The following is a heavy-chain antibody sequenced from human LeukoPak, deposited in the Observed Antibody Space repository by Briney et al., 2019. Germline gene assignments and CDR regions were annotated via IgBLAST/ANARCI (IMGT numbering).Heavy chain of an antibody. J-gene: IGHJ5*02. CDR1: GGTFISYA. CDR2: IIPILGIA. Sequence: ASVTVSCKASGGTFISYAISWVRQAPGQGLEWMGRIIPILGIANYAQKFQGRVTITADKSTSTAYMELSSLRSEDTAVYYCARSSHGGENRPLYTYDFWSGYYAANWFDPWGQGTLVTVSS. V-gene: IGHV1-69*04. D-gene: IGHD3-3*01. CDR3: ARSSHGGENRPLYTYDFWSGYYAANWFDP.